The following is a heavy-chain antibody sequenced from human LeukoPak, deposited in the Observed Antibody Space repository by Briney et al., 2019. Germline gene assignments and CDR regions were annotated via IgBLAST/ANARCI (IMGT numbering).Heavy chain of an antibody. Sequence: GGSLRLSCAGSGFSFSSYGMHWVRQAPGKGLEWMAFIRSDGSNKYYADSVKGRFTISRDNSKNTLYLQMNSLRAEDTALYYCARAGVTMVRGVIITPHYYYYYYMDVWGKGTTVTVSS. CDR1: GFSFSSYG. V-gene: IGHV3-30*02. D-gene: IGHD3-10*01. CDR2: IRSDGSNK. J-gene: IGHJ6*03. CDR3: ARAGVTMVRGVIITPHYYYYYYMDV.